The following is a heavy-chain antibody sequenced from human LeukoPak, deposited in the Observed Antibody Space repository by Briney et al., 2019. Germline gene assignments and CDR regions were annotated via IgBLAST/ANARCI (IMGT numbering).Heavy chain of an antibody. CDR3: ARGRYYYGSGSYPMTDRPYYYYYYMDV. CDR1: GGSISSSSYY. J-gene: IGHJ6*03. V-gene: IGHV4-39*07. D-gene: IGHD3-10*01. Sequence: PSETLSLTCTVSGGSISSSSYYWGWIRQPPGKGLEWIGSIYYSGSTYYNPSLKSRVTISVDTSKNQFSLKLSSVTAADTAVYYCARGRYYYGSGSYPMTDRPYYYYYYMDVWGKGTTVTVSS. CDR2: IYYSGST.